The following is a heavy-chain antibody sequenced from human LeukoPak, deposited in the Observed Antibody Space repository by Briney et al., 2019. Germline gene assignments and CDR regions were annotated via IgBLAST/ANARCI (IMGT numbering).Heavy chain of an antibody. V-gene: IGHV4-59*12. Sequence: PSETLSLTCNVSGGSMGSYYWSWIRQSPGKGLEWIAYMSHSGSANHKSSLKSRLTTSIDTSKIQFSLKLSAVTAADTAVYYCSRWGAVNGFDIWGQGTMVTVSS. CDR2: MSHSGSA. J-gene: IGHJ3*02. CDR1: GGSMGSYY. D-gene: IGHD3-16*01. CDR3: SRWGAVNGFDI.